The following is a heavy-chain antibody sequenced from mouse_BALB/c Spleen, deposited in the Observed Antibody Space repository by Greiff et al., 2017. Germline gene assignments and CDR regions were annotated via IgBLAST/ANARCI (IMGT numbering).Heavy chain of an antibody. Sequence: VKLQESGAELARPGASVKLSCKASGYTFTDYYINWVKQRTGQGLEWIGEIYPGSGNTYYNEKFKGKATLTADKSSSTAYMQLSSLTSEDSAVYFCARGRTTVVAPYAMDYWGQGTSVTVSS. CDR3: ARGRTTVVAPYAMDY. V-gene: IGHV1-77*01. CDR2: IYPGSGNT. J-gene: IGHJ4*01. D-gene: IGHD1-1*01. CDR1: GYTFTDYY.